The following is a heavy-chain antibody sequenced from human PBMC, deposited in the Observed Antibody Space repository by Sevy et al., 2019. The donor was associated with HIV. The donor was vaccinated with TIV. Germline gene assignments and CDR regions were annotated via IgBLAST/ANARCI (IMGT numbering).Heavy chain of an antibody. D-gene: IGHD3-10*01. J-gene: IGHJ4*02. Sequence: ASVKVSCKASGYTFTSHGISWVRQAPGQGLEWVGWISTYNDDTKNAQKVQGRVTMTTDTSTTTSFMELRSLRSDDTAIYYCARDLPPLDYYGSGSYYTSDYWGQGTLVTVSS. CDR3: ARDLPPLDYYGSGSYYTSDY. V-gene: IGHV1-18*01. CDR1: GYTFTSHG. CDR2: ISTYNDDT.